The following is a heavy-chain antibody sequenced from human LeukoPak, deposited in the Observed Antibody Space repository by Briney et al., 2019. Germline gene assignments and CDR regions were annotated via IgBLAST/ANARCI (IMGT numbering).Heavy chain of an antibody. J-gene: IGHJ4*02. CDR2: IKSKTDGGTT. D-gene: IGHD3-3*01. V-gene: IGHV3-15*01. Sequence: PGGSLRLSCAASGFTFNNAWMSWVRQAPGKGLEWVGRIKSKTDGGTTDYAAPVKGRFTISRDDSKNTLYLQMNSLKTEDTAVYYCTTEVVLEWRPIGDDYWGKGTLVTVSS. CDR3: TTEVVLEWRPIGDDY. CDR1: GFTFNNAW.